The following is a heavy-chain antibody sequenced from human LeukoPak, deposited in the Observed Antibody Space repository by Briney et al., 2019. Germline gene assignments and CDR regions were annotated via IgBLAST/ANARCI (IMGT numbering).Heavy chain of an antibody. V-gene: IGHV1-2*02. CDR3: ARVGANDAFDI. CDR1: GYTFTGYY. Sequence: GASVKVSCKAFGYTFTGYYLHWVRQAPGQGLEWMGWIDPNSGGTNYAQTFQGRVTMTRDTSISTAYMELSRLRSDDTAVYYCARVGANDAFDIWGQGTMVTVSS. J-gene: IGHJ3*02. CDR2: IDPNSGGT. D-gene: IGHD1-26*01.